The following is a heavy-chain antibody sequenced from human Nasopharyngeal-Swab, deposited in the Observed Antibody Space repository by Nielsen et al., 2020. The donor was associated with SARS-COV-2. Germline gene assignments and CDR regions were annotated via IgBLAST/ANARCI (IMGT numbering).Heavy chain of an antibody. J-gene: IGHJ5*02. V-gene: IGHV3-73*01. D-gene: IGHD6-13*01. CDR2: IRSKANSYAT. Sequence: GGSLRLSCAASGFTFSGSAMHWVRQASGKGLEWVGRIRSKANSYATAYAASVKGRFTISRDDSKNTAYLQMNSLKTEDTAVYYCTRARSSSWYNWFDPWGQGTLVTVSS. CDR1: GFTFSGSA. CDR3: TRARSSSWYNWFDP.